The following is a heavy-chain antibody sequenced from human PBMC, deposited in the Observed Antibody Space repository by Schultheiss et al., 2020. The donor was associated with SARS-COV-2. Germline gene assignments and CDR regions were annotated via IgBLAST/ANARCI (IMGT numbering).Heavy chain of an antibody. CDR1: GFTFSSYG. D-gene: IGHD3-22*01. CDR2: IWYDGSNK. V-gene: IGHV3-33*01. CDR3: ATLTMIAIHEDS. J-gene: IGHJ4*02. Sequence: GESLKISCAASGFTFSSYGMHWVRQAPGKGLEWVAVIWYDGSNKYYADSVKGRFTISRDNSKNTLYLQMTGLNTEDTAVYYCATLTMIAIHEDSWGQGTLVTVSS.